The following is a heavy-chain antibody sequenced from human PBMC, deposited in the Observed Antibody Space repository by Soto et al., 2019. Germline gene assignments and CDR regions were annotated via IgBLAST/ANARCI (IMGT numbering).Heavy chain of an antibody. Sequence: QIALKESGPTLVKPSQTLTLTCTFSGFSFSTTGAGVGWIRQPPGKALEWLALIFWNDAKRYSPSLRSRLTIIKDTSKNQVVLTMTNVDPVDTATYYCAYRRGGSSSGGNSDYWGQGTPVTVYS. D-gene: IGHD2-15*01. CDR1: GFSFSTTGAG. CDR2: IFWNDAK. J-gene: IGHJ4*02. CDR3: AYRRGGSSSGGNSDY. V-gene: IGHV2-5*01.